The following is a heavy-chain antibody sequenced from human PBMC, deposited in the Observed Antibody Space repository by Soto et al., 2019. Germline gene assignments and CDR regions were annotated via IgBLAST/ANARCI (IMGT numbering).Heavy chain of an antibody. CDR3: ASLQGGYSGYETKYYYYGMDV. Sequence: GESLNISCKGSGYSFTSYWISWVRQMTGKGLEWMGRIDPSDSYTNYSPSFQGHVTISADKSISTAYLQWSSLKASDTAMYYCASLQGGYSGYETKYYYYGMDVWGQGTTVTVSS. CDR1: GYSFTSYW. V-gene: IGHV5-10-1*01. J-gene: IGHJ6*02. D-gene: IGHD5-12*01. CDR2: IDPSDSYT.